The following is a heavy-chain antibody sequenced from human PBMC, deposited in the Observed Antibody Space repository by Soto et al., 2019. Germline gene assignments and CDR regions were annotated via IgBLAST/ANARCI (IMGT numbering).Heavy chain of an antibody. CDR3: ARHYNTGAFFDY. J-gene: IGHJ4*02. D-gene: IGHD1-20*01. Sequence: SSETLSLTCSVSGASVSGSHYWGWIRQPPGKGLEWIGSVSYSGGPYYSPSFKSRITIFVDTSNNQFSLRVRSVTATDTAVYFCARHYNTGAFFDYWGQGKLVTVS. V-gene: IGHV4-39*01. CDR1: GASVSGSHY. CDR2: VSYSGGP.